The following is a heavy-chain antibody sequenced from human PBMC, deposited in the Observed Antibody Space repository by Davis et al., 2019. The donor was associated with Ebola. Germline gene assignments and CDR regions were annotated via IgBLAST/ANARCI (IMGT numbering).Heavy chain of an antibody. Sequence: GGSLRLSCAASGFTFSSYGMHWVRQAPGKGLEWVSSISSSGSTIYYADSVKGRFTISRDNAKNSLYLQMNSLRAEDTAVYYCARDGEMGGGDCCPFDYWGQGTLVTVSS. CDR2: ISSSGSTI. V-gene: IGHV3-21*04. CDR1: GFTFSSYG. CDR3: ARDGEMGGGDCCPFDY. J-gene: IGHJ4*02. D-gene: IGHD2-21*02.